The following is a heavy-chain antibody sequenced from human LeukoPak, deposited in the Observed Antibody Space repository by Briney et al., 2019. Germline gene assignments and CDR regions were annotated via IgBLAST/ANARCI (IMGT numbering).Heavy chain of an antibody. CDR2: ISYDGSNK. J-gene: IGHJ4*02. D-gene: IGHD1-26*01. V-gene: IGHV3-30*01. CDR1: GFTFSSYA. Sequence: GGSLRLSCAASGFTFSSYAMHWIRQAPGKGLEWVAVISYDGSNKYYADSVKGRFTISRDNSKNTLYLQMNSLRAEDTAVYYCARDGGSYDGDYWGQGTLVTVSS. CDR3: ARDGGSYDGDY.